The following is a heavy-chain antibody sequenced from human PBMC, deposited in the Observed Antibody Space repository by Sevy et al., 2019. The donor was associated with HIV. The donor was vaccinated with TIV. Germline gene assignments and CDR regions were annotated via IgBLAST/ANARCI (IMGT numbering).Heavy chain of an antibody. CDR1: GFTFSSYN. CDR3: ARDRDNGGSGWYHDP. CDR2: ISTSSSTK. J-gene: IGHJ5*02. Sequence: GGSLRLSCVASGFTFSSYNMNWVRQGPGKGLEWISYISTSSSTKYYADSVKGRFTISRDNAKNSLYLQMNSLRDEDTTVYYCARDRDNGGSGWYHDPWGQGTLVTVSS. D-gene: IGHD6-19*01. V-gene: IGHV3-48*02.